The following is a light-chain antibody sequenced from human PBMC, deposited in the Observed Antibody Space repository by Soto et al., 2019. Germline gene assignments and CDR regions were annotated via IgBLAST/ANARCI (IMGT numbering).Light chain of an antibody. CDR1: QSISSW. V-gene: IGKV1-5*01. Sequence: DIQMTQSPSTLSASVGDRVTITCWASQSISSWLAWYQQKPGKAPKVLIYDASSLESGVPSRFSGSGSGTEFTLTISSLQPDDFATYYCQQYNTYSRTFGQGTKVDXK. CDR3: QQYNTYSRT. CDR2: DAS. J-gene: IGKJ1*01.